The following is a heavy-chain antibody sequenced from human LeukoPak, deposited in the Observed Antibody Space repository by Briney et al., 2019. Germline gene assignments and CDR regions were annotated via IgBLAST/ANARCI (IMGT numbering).Heavy chain of an antibody. CDR2: INWNGGST. Sequence: GGSLRLSCAASGFTFDDYGMSWVRQAPGKGLEWVSGINWNGGSTGYADSVKGRFTISRDNAKNSLYLQMNSLRAEDTALYYCARARVVGATANFDYWGQGTLVTVSS. D-gene: IGHD1-26*01. CDR1: GFTFDDYG. CDR3: ARARVVGATANFDY. V-gene: IGHV3-20*04. J-gene: IGHJ4*02.